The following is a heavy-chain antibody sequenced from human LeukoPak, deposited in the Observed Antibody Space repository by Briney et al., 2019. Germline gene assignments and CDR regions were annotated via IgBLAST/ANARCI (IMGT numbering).Heavy chain of an antibody. V-gene: IGHV6-1*01. CDR2: TYYTSKWYN. J-gene: IGHJ6*02. CDR3: ARVFYYDSRGYAYYGMDV. Sequence: SQTLSLTCAISADSVSSNSAGWNWIRQSPSRGLECLGRTYYTSKWYNDYAVSVKSRITINPDTSKNQFSLQLNSVTPEDTAVYYCARVFYYDSRGYAYYGMDVWGQGTTVTVSS. CDR1: ADSVSSNSAG. D-gene: IGHD3-22*01.